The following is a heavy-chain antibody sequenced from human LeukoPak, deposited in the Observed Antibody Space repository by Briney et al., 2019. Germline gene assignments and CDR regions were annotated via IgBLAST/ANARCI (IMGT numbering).Heavy chain of an antibody. CDR1: GFTFGSYS. J-gene: IGHJ4*02. CDR3: ARDRRFSSGWLFDY. Sequence: PGGSLRLSCAASGFTFGSYSMTWVRQAPGKGLVWVSRINGDGSSTNYADSVKGRFTISRDNAKNTLYLQMNSLRAEDTAVYYCARDRRFSSGWLFDYGGQGTLVTVSS. D-gene: IGHD6-19*01. V-gene: IGHV3-74*01. CDR2: INGDGSST.